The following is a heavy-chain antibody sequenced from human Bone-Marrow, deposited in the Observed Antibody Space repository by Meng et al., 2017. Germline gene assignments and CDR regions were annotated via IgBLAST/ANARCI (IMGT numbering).Heavy chain of an antibody. CDR3: ARAGSGIVVVLNP. J-gene: IGHJ5*02. Sequence: QRTGSGPGLVKPSETLSLTCTVSGGSISSSSYYWGWIRQPPGKGLEWIGSIYYSGSTYYNPSLKSRVTISVDTSKNQFSLKLSSVTAADTAVYYCARAGSGIVVVLNPWGQGTLVTVSS. D-gene: IGHD2-2*01. CDR1: GGSISSSSYY. V-gene: IGHV4-39*07. CDR2: IYYSGST.